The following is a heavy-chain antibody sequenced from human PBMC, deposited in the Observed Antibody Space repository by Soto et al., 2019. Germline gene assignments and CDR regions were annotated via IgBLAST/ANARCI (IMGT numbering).Heavy chain of an antibody. CDR1: GFTVTSYS. Sequence: EVQLVESGGALVQPGGSLRLSCAVSGFTVTSYSMSWVRQAPGEGLEGVANIRQDGHEKYYVDAVRGRFTISRDNAQNTLYLQMDSLRAEDTAMYYCARDLPGYCSTNNCYYYFDFWGQGTLVTV. V-gene: IGHV3-7*03. D-gene: IGHD2-2*01. CDR3: ARDLPGYCSTNNCYYYFDF. CDR2: IRQDGHEK. J-gene: IGHJ4*02.